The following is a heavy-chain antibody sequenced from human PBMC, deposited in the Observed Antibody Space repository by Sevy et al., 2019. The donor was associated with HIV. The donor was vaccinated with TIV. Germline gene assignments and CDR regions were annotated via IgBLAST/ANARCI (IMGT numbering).Heavy chain of an antibody. CDR1: GFTFSSYA. Sequence: GGSLRLSCAASGFTFSSYAMHWVRQAPGKGLEWVAIISYDGNNKYYADSVKGRFTISRDNSKNTLDLQMNSLRAEDTAVYYCAREDRDDSPFDIWGQGTMVTVSS. CDR3: AREDRDDSPFDI. CDR2: ISYDGNNK. J-gene: IGHJ3*02. V-gene: IGHV3-30-3*01. D-gene: IGHD3-22*01.